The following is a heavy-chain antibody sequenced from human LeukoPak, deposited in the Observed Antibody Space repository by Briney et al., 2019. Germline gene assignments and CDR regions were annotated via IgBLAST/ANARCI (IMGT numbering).Heavy chain of an antibody. CDR1: GFTLSSYG. CDR2: IRYDETNG. Sequence: GGSLILSCAASGFTLSSYGMYWLRQAPGKGLEWLTSIRYDETNGNYADSVKGRFIISRDNAKNSLYLQMNSLRAEDTAVYYCARDERIVGAHQFDYWGQGTLVTVSS. CDR3: ARDERIVGAHQFDY. J-gene: IGHJ4*02. D-gene: IGHD1-26*01. V-gene: IGHV3-30*02.